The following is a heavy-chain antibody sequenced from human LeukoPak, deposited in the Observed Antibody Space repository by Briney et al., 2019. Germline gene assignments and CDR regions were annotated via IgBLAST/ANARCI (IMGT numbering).Heavy chain of an antibody. J-gene: IGHJ4*02. D-gene: IGHD1-14*01. CDR1: GGSISSYY. Sequence: SETLSLTCTVSGGSISSYYWSWIRQPPGKGLEWIGYIYYSGSTNYNPSLKSRVTISVDTSKNQFSLKLSSVTAADTAVYYCARDRDRGALDYWGQGTLVTVSS. CDR2: IYYSGST. CDR3: ARDRDRGALDY. V-gene: IGHV4-59*12.